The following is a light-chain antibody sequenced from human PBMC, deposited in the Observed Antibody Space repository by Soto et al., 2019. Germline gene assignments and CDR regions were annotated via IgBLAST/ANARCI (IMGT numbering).Light chain of an antibody. J-gene: IGKJ1*01. CDR3: HQRQSWPRT. V-gene: IGKV3-11*01. Sequence: EIVLTQSPATVSSFPGDRVTLSFMASQAVNTRLAWYQHKPGQAPRLLIYLASNRAAGVPARFSGSGSGTDFTLTISDVEPEDFAVYYCHQRQSWPRTFGQGTKVDI. CDR1: QAVNTR. CDR2: LAS.